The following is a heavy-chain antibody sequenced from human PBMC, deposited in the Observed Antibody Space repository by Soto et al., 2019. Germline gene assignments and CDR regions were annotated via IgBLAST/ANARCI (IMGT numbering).Heavy chain of an antibody. D-gene: IGHD6-19*01. V-gene: IGHV1-69*13. Sequence: GASVKVSCKASGGTFSSYAISWVRQAPGQGLEWMGGIIPIFGTANYAQKFQGRVTITADESTSTAYMELSSLRSEDTAVYYCAASRGWYYWFDPWGQGTLVTVSS. CDR1: GGTFSSYA. J-gene: IGHJ5*02. CDR3: AASRGWYYWFDP. CDR2: IIPIFGTA.